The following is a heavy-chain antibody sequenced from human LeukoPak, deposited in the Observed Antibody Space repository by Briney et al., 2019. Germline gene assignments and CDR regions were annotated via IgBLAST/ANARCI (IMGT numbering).Heavy chain of an antibody. D-gene: IGHD4-11*01. CDR2: IHYSGST. V-gene: IGHV4-39*01. J-gene: IGHJ6*03. CDR3: ARQLLQYNFYMDV. CDR1: GGSINSGDHY. Sequence: SETLSLTCTVSGGSINSGDHYWGWIRQPPGQGLEWIGSIHYSGSTYYNPSLKSRVTIFVDTSKNQFSLWLSSVTAADTAAYYCARQLLQYNFYMDVWGKGTTVTASS.